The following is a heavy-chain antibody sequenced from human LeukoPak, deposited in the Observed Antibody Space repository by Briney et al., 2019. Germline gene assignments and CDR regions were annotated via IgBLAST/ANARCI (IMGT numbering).Heavy chain of an antibody. Sequence: SETLSLTCAVYGGSFSTYYRSWIRQSPGKGLEWIAEINHRGDTNYNPSVKSRVTISVDTSKNQFSLKITSLTAADTAVYYCARGPTISETGYFDYWGQGTLVTVSS. D-gene: IGHD1-1*01. CDR3: ARGPTISETGYFDY. CDR2: INHRGDT. J-gene: IGHJ4*03. V-gene: IGHV4-34*01. CDR1: GGSFSTYY.